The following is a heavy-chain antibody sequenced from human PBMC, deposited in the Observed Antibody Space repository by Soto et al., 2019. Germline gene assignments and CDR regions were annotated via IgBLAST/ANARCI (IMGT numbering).Heavy chain of an antibody. CDR1: SGSISSSNW. CDR3: ATRVAATFDN. D-gene: IGHD6-19*01. J-gene: IGHJ4*02. V-gene: IGHV4-4*02. Sequence: QVQLQESGPGLVKPSGTLSLTCAVSSGSISSSNWWTWVRQPPGKGLEWIGEIYHSASINYNPSLKSRVTMSVDKSKNQFSLELSSVTAADTAVYFCATRVAATFDNWGQGTLGTVSS. CDR2: IYHSASI.